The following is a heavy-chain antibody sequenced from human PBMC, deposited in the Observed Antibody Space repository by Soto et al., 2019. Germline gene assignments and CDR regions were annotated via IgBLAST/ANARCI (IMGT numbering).Heavy chain of an antibody. V-gene: IGHV3-7*05. Sequence: GGSLRLSCAVSGLTFSSYWMTWVRQAPGKGLEWVANIKEDEGEKYYVDSVKGRFTISRDNAKRSLYLQMNDLRADDTAVYYCARGWAAIDYWGQGTLVTVSS. D-gene: IGHD6-13*01. CDR3: ARGWAAIDY. CDR2: IKEDEGEK. J-gene: IGHJ4*02. CDR1: GLTFSSYW.